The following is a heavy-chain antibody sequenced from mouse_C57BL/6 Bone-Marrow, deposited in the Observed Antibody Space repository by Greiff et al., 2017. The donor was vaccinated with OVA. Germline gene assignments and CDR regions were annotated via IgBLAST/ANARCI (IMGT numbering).Heavy chain of an antibody. D-gene: IGHD4-1*02. CDR3: ARSNWDEFAY. V-gene: IGHV14-2*01. J-gene: IGHJ3*01. Sequence: EVKLQQSGAELVKPGASVKLSCTASGFNIKDYYMHWVKQRTEQGLEWIGRIDPEDGETKYAPKFQGKATITADTSSNTAYLQLSSLTSEDTAVYYCARSNWDEFAYWGQGTLVTVSA. CDR1: GFNIKDYY. CDR2: IDPEDGET.